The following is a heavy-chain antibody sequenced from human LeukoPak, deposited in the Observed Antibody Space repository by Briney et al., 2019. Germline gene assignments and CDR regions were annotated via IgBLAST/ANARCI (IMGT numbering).Heavy chain of an antibody. CDR1: EFPFDDYP. V-gene: IGHV3-43*01. D-gene: IGHD5-18*01. CDR3: AKGPDSSLVGAFDL. J-gene: IGHJ3*01. Sequence: GGSLRLSCEASEFPFDDYPLHWVRQAPGKGLEWVSLISWDGTSTYYGDSVKGRFTISRDNNKYSLYLQMNNLRPDDTALYYCAKGPDSSLVGAFDLWGQGTTVTVSS. CDR2: ISWDGTST.